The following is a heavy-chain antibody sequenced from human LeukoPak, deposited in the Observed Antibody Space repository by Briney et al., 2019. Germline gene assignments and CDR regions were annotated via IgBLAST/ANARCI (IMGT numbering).Heavy chain of an antibody. CDR3: ARDNYPGANWFDP. Sequence: GASVKVSCKASGGTFSRYAISWVRQAPGQGLEWVGGIIPIFGTANYAQKFQGGVTITTDESTSTAYMELSSLRSEDTALYYCARDNYPGANWFDPWGQGTLVTVSS. CDR2: IIPIFGTA. D-gene: IGHD1-7*01. CDR1: GGTFSRYA. V-gene: IGHV1-69*05. J-gene: IGHJ5*02.